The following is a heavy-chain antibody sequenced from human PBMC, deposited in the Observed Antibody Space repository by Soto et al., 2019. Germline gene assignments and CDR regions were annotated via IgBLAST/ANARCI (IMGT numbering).Heavy chain of an antibody. D-gene: IGHD3-10*01. V-gene: IGHV3-11*03. CDR3: AGSMVRGVIIKDWFDP. Sequence: PWGSLILSCSASGFTFIGYYMSWIRQAPGKGLEWVSYISSSSSYTNYADSVKGRFTISRDNAKNSLYLQMNSLRAEDTAVYYCAGSMVRGVIIKDWFDPWGQGNLVTVSS. J-gene: IGHJ5*02. CDR2: ISSSSSYT. CDR1: GFTFIGYY.